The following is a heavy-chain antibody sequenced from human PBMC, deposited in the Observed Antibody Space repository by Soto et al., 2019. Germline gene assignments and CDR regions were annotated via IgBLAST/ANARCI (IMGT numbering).Heavy chain of an antibody. CDR2: IYCSGST. D-gene: IGHD6-13*01. J-gene: IGHJ5*02. V-gene: IGHV4-59*01. CDR1: GGSISSYY. CDR3: ARSIPAAAGLNWFDP. Sequence: PSETLSLTCTVSGGSISSYYWSWIRQPPGKGLEWIGYIYCSGSTNYNPSLKSRVTTSVDTSKNQFSLKLSSVTAADTAVYYCARSIPAAAGLNWFDPWGQGTLVTVSS.